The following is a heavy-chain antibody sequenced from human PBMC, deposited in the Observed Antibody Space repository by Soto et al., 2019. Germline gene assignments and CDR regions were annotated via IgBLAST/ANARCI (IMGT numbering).Heavy chain of an antibody. J-gene: IGHJ6*02. Sequence: PETLSLTCAVYGGSFSGDYWRWIRQPPGKGLEWIGEINHSGSTNYNPSLKSRVTISVDTSKNQFSLKLSSVTAADTAVYYCVSQQLWPYYYYYRMDVWGQGTTVT. CDR2: INHSGST. D-gene: IGHD5-18*01. V-gene: IGHV4-34*01. CDR3: VSQQLWPYYYYYRMDV. CDR1: GGSFSGDY.